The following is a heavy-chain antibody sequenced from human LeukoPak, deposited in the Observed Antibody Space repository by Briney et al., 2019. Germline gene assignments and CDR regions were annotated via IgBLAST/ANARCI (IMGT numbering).Heavy chain of an antibody. CDR1: GFTFSRYA. Sequence: GGSLRLSYTASGFTFSRYAMHWVRQAPGKGLEWMAVTSYDGSDSYYPDSVRGRFTISRDNSKNTLYLQMNSLRAEDTAVYYCARDYYDSSGYGQHCDYWGQGTLVTVSS. CDR3: ARDYYDSSGYGQHCDY. CDR2: TSYDGSDS. J-gene: IGHJ4*02. V-gene: IGHV3-30*01. D-gene: IGHD3-22*01.